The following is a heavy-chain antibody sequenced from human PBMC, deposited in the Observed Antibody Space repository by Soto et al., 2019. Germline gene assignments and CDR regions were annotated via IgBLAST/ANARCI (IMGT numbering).Heavy chain of an antibody. J-gene: IGHJ6*02. D-gene: IGHD6-19*01. CDR3: ARGREQWLDPSYYYYGMDV. CDR2: MYNSGSN. Sequence: SETLSLTCTVSGGSISSDTYYWTWIRHHPGKGLEWIGYMYNSGSNNYNPSLKSRVTISIDRSKNQFSLKLSSVTAADTAVYYCARGREQWLDPSYYYYGMDVWGQGTTVTVSS. CDR1: GGSISSDTYY. V-gene: IGHV4-31*03.